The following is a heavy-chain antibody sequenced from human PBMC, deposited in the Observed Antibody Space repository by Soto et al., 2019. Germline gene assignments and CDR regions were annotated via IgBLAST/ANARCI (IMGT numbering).Heavy chain of an antibody. Sequence: QLQLQESGPGLVKPSETLSLTCTVSGGSISSSSYYWGWIRQPPGKGLEWIGRIYYSGSTYYNPSLKSRVTISVDTSKNQFSLKLSSVTAADTAVYYCARSHVDIVANWGQGTLVTVSS. CDR3: ARSHVDIVAN. V-gene: IGHV4-39*01. D-gene: IGHD5-12*01. CDR2: IYYSGST. CDR1: GGSISSSSYY. J-gene: IGHJ4*02.